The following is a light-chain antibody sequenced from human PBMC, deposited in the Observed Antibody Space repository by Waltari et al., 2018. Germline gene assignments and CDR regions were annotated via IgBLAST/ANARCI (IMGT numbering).Light chain of an antibody. CDR3: HQYYNIPFT. CDR2: WAS. V-gene: IGKV4-1*01. CDR1: QSVLYSSKNKNY. J-gene: IGKJ3*01. Sequence: DIVMTQSPESLAVSLGERATINCKTSQSVLYSSKNKNYLAWYQQKPGQPPKLLIYWASTRESGVPDRLSGSGSGTDFTLTISSLQAEDVAVYYCHQYYNIPFTFGPGTKVDIK.